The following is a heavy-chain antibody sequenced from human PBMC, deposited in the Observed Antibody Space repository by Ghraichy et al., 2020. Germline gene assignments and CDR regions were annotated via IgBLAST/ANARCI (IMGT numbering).Heavy chain of an antibody. CDR1: GYSIRTGYY. CDR3: ARNDRVAYSFDY. J-gene: IGHJ4*02. Sequence: SETLSLTCAVSGYSIRTGYYWGWIRQPPGKGLEWIGSIYHSGSTYYNPSLKSRVTILVDTSKNQFSLRLSSVTAADTAVYYCARNDRVAYSFDYWGQGTLVTVSS. D-gene: IGHD3-22*01. V-gene: IGHV4-38-2*01. CDR2: IYHSGST.